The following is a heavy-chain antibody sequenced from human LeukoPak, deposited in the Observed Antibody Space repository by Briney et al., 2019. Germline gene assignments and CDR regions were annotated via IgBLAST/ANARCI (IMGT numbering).Heavy chain of an antibody. J-gene: IGHJ4*02. D-gene: IGHD1-14*01. Sequence: GGSLRLSCVASGFTFSNYAMSWVRQAPGKGLEWVSGIIGSGIGTYYADSVKGRFTISRDNYKNTLYLQINSLRAEDTAVYYCAKRFGTTRGGADYWGQGPVVTVSS. CDR1: GFTFSNYA. CDR3: AKRFGTTRGGADY. V-gene: IGHV3-23*01. CDR2: IIGSGIGT.